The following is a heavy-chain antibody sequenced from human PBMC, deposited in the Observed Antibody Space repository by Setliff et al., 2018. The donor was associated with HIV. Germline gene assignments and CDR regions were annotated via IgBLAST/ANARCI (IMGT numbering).Heavy chain of an antibody. D-gene: IGHD3-10*01. J-gene: IGHJ4*02. Sequence: SETLSLTCAVSGYSISSGYYWGWIRQPAGKGLEWIGHIYTSGNTRYNPSLKSRLSISVDTSKNQISLKLSSVTAADTAVYYCARLVEVRGAANDYFDCWGQGTLVTVSS. CDR3: ARLVEVRGAANDYFDC. CDR2: IYTSGNT. CDR1: GYSISSGYY. V-gene: IGHV4-38-2*01.